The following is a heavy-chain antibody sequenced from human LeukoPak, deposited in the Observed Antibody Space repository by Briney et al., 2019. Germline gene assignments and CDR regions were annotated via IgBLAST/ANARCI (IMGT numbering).Heavy chain of an antibody. Sequence: GGSLRLSCAASGFTFSNYAMNWVRQAPGKGLEWVSSISESGDTTHYADSVKGRFTISRDNAQNTLYLQMSTLRAEDTALYYCAKQWVDCWGQGTLVTVSS. V-gene: IGHV3-23*01. CDR1: GFTFSNYA. CDR3: AKQWVDC. D-gene: IGHD1-26*01. J-gene: IGHJ4*02. CDR2: ISESGDTT.